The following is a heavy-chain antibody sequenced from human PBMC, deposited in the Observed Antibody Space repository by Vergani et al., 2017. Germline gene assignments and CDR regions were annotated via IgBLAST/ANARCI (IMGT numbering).Heavy chain of an antibody. Sequence: QVQLVESGGGVVQRGGSLRLSCATSGFTLSNYDMHWIRQGPGKGLEFVAFIQFDGSNQYYADSVKGRFTLSRDFSKNTLYLQMNSLRTDDTATYYCAKHFRGWGIDYWGKGTQVMVSS. CDR3: AKHFRGWGIDY. CDR1: GFTLSNYD. V-gene: IGHV3-30*02. CDR2: IQFDGSNQ. J-gene: IGHJ4*02. D-gene: IGHD3-16*01.